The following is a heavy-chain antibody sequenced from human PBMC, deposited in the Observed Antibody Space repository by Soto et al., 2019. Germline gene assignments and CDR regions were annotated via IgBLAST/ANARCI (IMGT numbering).Heavy chain of an antibody. J-gene: IGHJ6*03. V-gene: IGHV4-39*01. CDR1: GGSISSSSYY. D-gene: IGHD2-2*01. CDR3: ARHRGYCSSTSCYDMWYYYYYYMDV. Sequence: QLQLQESGPGLVKPSETLSLTCTVSGGSISSSSYYWGWIRQPPGKGLEWIGSIYYSGSTYYNPSLKSRVTISVDTSKNQFSLKLSSVTAADTAVYYCARHRGYCSSTSCYDMWYYYYYYMDVWGKGTTVTVSS. CDR2: IYYSGST.